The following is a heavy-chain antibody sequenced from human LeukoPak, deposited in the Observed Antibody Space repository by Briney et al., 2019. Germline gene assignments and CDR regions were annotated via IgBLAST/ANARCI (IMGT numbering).Heavy chain of an antibody. CDR2: IYYSGST. J-gene: IGHJ4*02. Sequence: KPSETLSLTCTVSGGSISSSSYYWGWIRQPPGKGLEWIGSIYYSGSTYYNPSLKSRVTISVDTSKNQFSLKLSSVTAADTAVYYCARQDREEVGVDYWGQGALVTVSS. D-gene: IGHD1-26*01. V-gene: IGHV4-39*01. CDR1: GGSISSSSYY. CDR3: ARQDREEVGVDY.